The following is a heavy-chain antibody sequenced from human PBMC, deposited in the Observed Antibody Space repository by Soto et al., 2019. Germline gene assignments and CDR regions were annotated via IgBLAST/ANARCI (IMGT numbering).Heavy chain of an antibody. J-gene: IGHJ4*02. CDR3: AREPGVSSGWYVDY. V-gene: IGHV3-21*01. D-gene: IGHD6-19*01. CDR2: ITSSSSYI. Sequence: GSLRLSCAASGFTFSSHSMNWVRQAPGKGLEWVSSITSSSSYINYADSVKGRFTIPRDNAKTSLYLQMNSLRAEDTAVYYCAREPGVSSGWYVDYWGQGTLVTVSS. CDR1: GFTFSSHS.